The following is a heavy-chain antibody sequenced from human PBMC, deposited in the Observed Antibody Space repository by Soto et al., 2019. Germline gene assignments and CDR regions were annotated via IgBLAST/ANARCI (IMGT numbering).Heavy chain of an antibody. CDR2: IYHSGST. CDR1: GGSISSSDW. D-gene: IGHD2-2*01. V-gene: IGHV4-4*02. J-gene: IGHJ6*01. CDR3: ARGLPVVVPDASVDYYYGMDV. Sequence: AXASLSLTCAVCGGSISSSDWWSWFRQPPGKGLEWIGEIYHSGSTNYNPSLKSRVTISVDKSKNQFSLKLSSVTAADTAVYYCARGLPVVVPDASVDYYYGMDVWGQATTVTVSS.